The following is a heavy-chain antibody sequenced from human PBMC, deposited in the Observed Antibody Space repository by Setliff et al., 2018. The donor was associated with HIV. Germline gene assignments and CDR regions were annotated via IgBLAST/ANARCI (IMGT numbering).Heavy chain of an antibody. CDR1: GFTVSSNY. CDR3: ASPSASYSSSWYAAY. CDR2: VSSDGSTT. V-gene: IGHV3-74*01. D-gene: IGHD6-13*01. Sequence: PGGSLRLSCAASGFTVSSNYMSWVRQAPGKGLEWVSRVSSDGSTTTYADSVKGRFTISRDNAKNTLYLQMNSLRAEDTAVYYCASPSASYSSSWYAAYWGQGALVTVSS. J-gene: IGHJ4*02.